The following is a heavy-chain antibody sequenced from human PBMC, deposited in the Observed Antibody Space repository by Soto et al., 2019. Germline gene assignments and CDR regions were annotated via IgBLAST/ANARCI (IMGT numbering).Heavy chain of an antibody. CDR2: VYYSGNT. D-gene: IGHD2-2*03. CDR3: ARLNGYCVSTNCHGYYGMDA. V-gene: IGHV4-59*08. CDR1: GGSLSSYY. J-gene: IGHJ6*02. Sequence: SETLSLTCTVSGGSLSSYYWTWIRQPPGKGLEWIGYVYYSGNTNYNPSLKSRVTISVDTSKNQFSLKLTSVTAADTAVYYCARLNGYCVSTNCHGYYGMDAWGQGTTVTVSS.